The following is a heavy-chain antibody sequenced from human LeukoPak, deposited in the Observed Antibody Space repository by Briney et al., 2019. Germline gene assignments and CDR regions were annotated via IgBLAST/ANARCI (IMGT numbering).Heavy chain of an antibody. Sequence: GGSLRLSCAASGFTFGNFAMHWVRQIPGKGLQYVAAISNSGHATHYVDSVKGRFTVSRDNSKNTVYLHLGSLRPEDTALYYCARGLSGSSDKWGRGVLVTVSS. V-gene: IGHV3-64*02. J-gene: IGHJ4*02. CDR1: GFTFGNFA. D-gene: IGHD7-27*01. CDR2: ISNSGHAT. CDR3: ARGLSGSSDK.